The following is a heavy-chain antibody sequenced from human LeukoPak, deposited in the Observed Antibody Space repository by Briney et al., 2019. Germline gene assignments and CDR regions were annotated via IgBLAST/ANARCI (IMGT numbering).Heavy chain of an antibody. CDR2: IYYSGST. Sequence: SETLSLTCTVSGGSISSSSYYWGWIRQPPGKGLEWIGSIYYSGSTYYNPSLKSRVTISVDTSKNQFSLKLSSVTAADTAVYYCARATFRAVAGTLGENWGQGTLVTVSS. CDR3: ARATFRAVAGTLGEN. CDR1: GGSISSSSYY. D-gene: IGHD6-19*01. J-gene: IGHJ4*02. V-gene: IGHV4-39*07.